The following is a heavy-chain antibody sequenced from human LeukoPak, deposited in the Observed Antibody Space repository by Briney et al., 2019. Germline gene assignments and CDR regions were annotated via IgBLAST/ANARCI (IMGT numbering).Heavy chain of an antibody. CDR1: GFTFSSYD. CDR3: AKRGGTESFYYYYYMDV. V-gene: IGHV3-23*01. J-gene: IGHJ6*03. Sequence: GGSLRLSCAASGFTFSSYDMTWVRQTPGKGLEWVALISRSGGTTYYADSVKGRFTISRDNSKNTLYLQMNSLRAEDTAEYYCAKRGGTESFYYYYYMDVWGKGTTVTVSS. CDR2: ISRSGGTT. D-gene: IGHD2-15*01.